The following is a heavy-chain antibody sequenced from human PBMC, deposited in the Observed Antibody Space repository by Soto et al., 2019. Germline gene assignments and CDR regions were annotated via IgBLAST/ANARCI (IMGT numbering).Heavy chain of an antibody. J-gene: IGHJ4*02. CDR1: GYTFTSYA. CDR3: ARGLDYYYDSSGYFDY. D-gene: IGHD3-22*01. V-gene: IGHV1-18*01. CDR2: ISAYNGNT. Sequence: GASVKVSCKASGYTFTSYAISWVRQAPGQGLEWMGWISAYNGNTNYAQKLQGRVTMTTDTSTSTAYMELRSLRSDDTAVYYCARGLDYYYDSSGYFDYWGQGTLVTVPQ.